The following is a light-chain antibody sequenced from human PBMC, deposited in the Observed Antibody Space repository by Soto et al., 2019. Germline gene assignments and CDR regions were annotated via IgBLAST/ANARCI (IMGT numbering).Light chain of an antibody. CDR3: CSYAGSYTVL. Sequence: QSALTQPRSVSGSPGQSVTISCTGTRSDVGGYNYVSWYQHHPGKAPKLMIYDVSKRPSGVPDRFSGSKSGNTASLTISGLQAEDEADYYCCSYAGSYTVLFGGGTQLTVL. CDR2: DVS. J-gene: IGLJ2*01. CDR1: RSDVGGYNY. V-gene: IGLV2-11*01.